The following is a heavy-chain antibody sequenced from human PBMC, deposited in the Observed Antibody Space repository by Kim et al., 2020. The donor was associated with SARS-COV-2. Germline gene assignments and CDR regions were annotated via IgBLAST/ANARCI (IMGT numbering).Heavy chain of an antibody. J-gene: IGHJ3*02. CDR3: ARDLSSSRDAFDI. Sequence: YNPSLKSRVTMSVDTSRNQFSLRLSSVTAADTAVYYCARDLSSSRDAFDIWGQGTMVTVSS. V-gene: IGHV4-31*02.